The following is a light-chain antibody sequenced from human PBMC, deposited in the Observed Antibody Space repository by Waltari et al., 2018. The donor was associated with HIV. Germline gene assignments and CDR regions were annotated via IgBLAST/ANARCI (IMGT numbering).Light chain of an antibody. J-gene: IGKJ3*01. CDR3: HQYNTFPLT. V-gene: IGKV1-16*01. CDR1: QDISNY. CDR2: ATS. Sequence: DIQMTQSPSFLSALVGDSVTITCRASQDISNYLGWFQQTPVKAPKSLIFATSSLQSGVPSRFLGAGSGTNFTLTIRSLQPEDFATYYCHQYNTFPLTFGRGTTVEIK.